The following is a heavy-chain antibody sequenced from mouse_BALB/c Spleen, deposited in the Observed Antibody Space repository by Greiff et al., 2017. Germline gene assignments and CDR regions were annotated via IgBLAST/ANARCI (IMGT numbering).Heavy chain of an antibody. D-gene: IGHD2-14*01. CDR2: INPSNGGT. CDR1: GYTFTSYY. Sequence: QVQLQQSGAELVKPGASVKLSCKASGYTFTSYYMYWVKQRPGQGLEWIGEINPSNGGTNFNEKFKSKATLTVDKSSSTAYMQLSSLTSEDSAVYYCTRLNYRYHLDYWGQGTTLTVSS. V-gene: IGHV1S81*02. CDR3: TRLNYRYHLDY. J-gene: IGHJ2*01.